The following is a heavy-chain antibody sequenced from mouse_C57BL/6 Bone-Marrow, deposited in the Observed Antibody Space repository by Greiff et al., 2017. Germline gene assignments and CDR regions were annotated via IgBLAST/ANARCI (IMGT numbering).Heavy chain of an antibody. V-gene: IGHV1-15*01. CDR2: IDPETGGT. CDR3: TGDGYYWLAY. J-gene: IGHJ3*01. Sequence: QVQLQQSGAELVRPGASVTLSCKASGYTFTDYEMHWVKQTPVHGLEWIGAIDPETGGTAYNQKFKGKAILTADKSSSTAYMELRSLTSEDSAVXYCTGDGYYWLAYWGQGTLVTVSA. CDR1: GYTFTDYE. D-gene: IGHD2-3*01.